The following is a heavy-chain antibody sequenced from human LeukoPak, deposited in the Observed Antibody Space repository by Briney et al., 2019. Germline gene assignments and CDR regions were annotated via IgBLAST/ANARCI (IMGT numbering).Heavy chain of an antibody. CDR3: AKDENFWSGYLYYFDY. CDR2: IKQDGSEK. D-gene: IGHD3-3*01. V-gene: IGHV3-7*03. Sequence: GGSLRLSCAASGFTFSSYWMSWVRQAPGKGLEWVANIKQDGSEKYYVDSVKGRFTISRDNAKNSLYLQMNSLRAEDTAVYYCAKDENFWSGYLYYFDYWGQGTLVTVSS. CDR1: GFTFSSYW. J-gene: IGHJ4*02.